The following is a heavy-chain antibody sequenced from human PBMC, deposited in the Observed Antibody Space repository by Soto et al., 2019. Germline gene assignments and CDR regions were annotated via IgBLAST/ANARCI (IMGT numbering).Heavy chain of an antibody. CDR2: ISGSGADT. CDR1: GFIFSNYA. Sequence: GSLRLSCSPSGFIFSNYAMSWVRQARGKGLEWVSAISGSGADTYYTESVKGRFTISRDNFKNTLYLQMNSLRAEDTAVYYCAKDTGRGGGSVFDYWGQGTLVTVSS. J-gene: IGHJ4*02. D-gene: IGHD2-15*01. V-gene: IGHV3-23*01. CDR3: AKDTGRGGGSVFDY.